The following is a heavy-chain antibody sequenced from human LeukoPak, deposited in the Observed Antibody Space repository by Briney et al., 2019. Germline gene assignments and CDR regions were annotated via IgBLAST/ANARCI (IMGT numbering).Heavy chain of an antibody. CDR1: GFTFTSSA. CDR3: ARGVGYCCDGACYGPPRYTCYSGLDV. V-gene: IGHV1-58*01. J-gene: IGHJ6*02. D-gene: IGHD2-21*02. Sequence: SVTVSFTASGFTFTSSAVQWVRQARGQRLEWIGWIVVGSGNTNYAQKFQERVTITRDMSTSTAYMELSSLRAEDTAVYYCARGVGYCCDGACYGPPRYTCYSGLDVWGQGTTVTVSS. CDR2: IVVGSGNT.